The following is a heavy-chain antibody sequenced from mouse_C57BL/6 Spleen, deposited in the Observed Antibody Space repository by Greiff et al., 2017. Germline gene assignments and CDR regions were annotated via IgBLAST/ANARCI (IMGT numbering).Heavy chain of an antibody. V-gene: IGHV1-82*01. CDR3: ANNYYGSTFYAMDY. Sequence: QVQLKQSGPELVKPGASVKISCKASGYAFSSSWMNWVKQRPGKGLGWIGRIYPGDGDTNYNGKVKGKATLTADKSSSTAYMQLSSLTSEDSAVYFCANNYYGSTFYAMDYWGQGTSVTVSS. D-gene: IGHD1-1*01. CDR1: GYAFSSSW. CDR2: IYPGDGDT. J-gene: IGHJ4*01.